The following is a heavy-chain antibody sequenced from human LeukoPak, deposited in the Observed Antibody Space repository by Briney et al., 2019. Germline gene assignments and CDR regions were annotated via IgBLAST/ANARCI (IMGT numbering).Heavy chain of an antibody. V-gene: IGHV3-33*01. D-gene: IGHD2-15*01. Sequence: PGGSLRLSCAASGFTFSSYGMHWVRQAPGKGLEWVAVIWYDGSNKYYADSVKGRFTISRDNSKNTLYLQMNSLRAEDTAVYYCAREDCSGGSCYLANMGYWGQGTLVTVSS. CDR2: IWYDGSNK. J-gene: IGHJ4*02. CDR3: AREDCSGGSCYLANMGY. CDR1: GFTFSSYG.